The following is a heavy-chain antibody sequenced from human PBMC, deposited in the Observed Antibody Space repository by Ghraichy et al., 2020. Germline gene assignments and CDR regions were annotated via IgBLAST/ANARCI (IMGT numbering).Heavy chain of an antibody. CDR3: ARVLVGYYFDY. J-gene: IGHJ4*02. V-gene: IGHV3-53*01. CDR2: IYSGGST. D-gene: IGHD2-8*02. Sequence: GGSLRLSCAASGFTVSSNYMSWVRQAPGKGLEWVSVIYSGGSTYYADSVKGRFTISRDNSKNTLYLQMNSPRAEDTAVYYCARVLVGYYFDYWGQGTLVTVSS. CDR1: GFTVSSNY.